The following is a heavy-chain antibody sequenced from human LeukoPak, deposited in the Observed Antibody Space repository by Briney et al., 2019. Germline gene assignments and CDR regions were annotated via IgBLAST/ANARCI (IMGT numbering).Heavy chain of an antibody. D-gene: IGHD3-10*01. Sequence: SETLSLTCTVSGGSISGYYWSWIRQPPGRGLEWIGYIYYSGSTNYNPSLKSRVTISADTSKNQFSLRLSSVTAADTAVYYCARSDIDGSGSYDWFDPWGRGTLVTVSS. J-gene: IGHJ5*02. CDR2: IYYSGST. CDR3: ARSDIDGSGSYDWFDP. CDR1: GGSISGYY. V-gene: IGHV4-59*01.